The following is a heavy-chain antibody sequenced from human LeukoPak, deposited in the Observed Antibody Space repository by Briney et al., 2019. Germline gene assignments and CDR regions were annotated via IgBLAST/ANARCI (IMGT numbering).Heavy chain of an antibody. D-gene: IGHD3-10*01. CDR2: INPSGGST. J-gene: IGHJ5*02. V-gene: IGHV1-46*01. Sequence: ASVKVSCKASRYTFTSYYMHWVRQAPGQGLEWMGIINPSGGSTSYAQKFQGRVTMTRGTSTSTVYMELSSLRSEDTAVYYCARSYGSGSYYNNWFDPWGQGTLVTVSS. CDR1: RYTFTSYY. CDR3: ARSYGSGSYYNNWFDP.